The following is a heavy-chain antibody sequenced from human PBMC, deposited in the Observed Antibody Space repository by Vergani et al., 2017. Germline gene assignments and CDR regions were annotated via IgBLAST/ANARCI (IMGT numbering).Heavy chain of an antibody. J-gene: IGHJ4*02. CDR2: LTASGSGI. Sequence: QVQLVESGGGVVQPGGSLRLSCAASGFTFGSYGMHWVRQAPGKGLEWVSGLTASGSGISYADSVRGRFTISRDNSKNTLFLQMDSLRAEDTAVYYCAKSGWLQHFGAHYFDSWGQGILVTVSS. CDR1: GFTFGSYG. CDR3: AKSGWLQHFGAHYFDS. V-gene: IGHV3-NL1*01. D-gene: IGHD5-24*01.